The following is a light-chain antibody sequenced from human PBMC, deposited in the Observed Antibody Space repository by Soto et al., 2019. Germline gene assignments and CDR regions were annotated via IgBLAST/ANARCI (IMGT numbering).Light chain of an antibody. Sequence: DIQMTQSPSSLSASVGDRVTITCRASQSISSYLNWYQQKPGKGSKLLIYAASSLQSGVPSRLSGSGSGTDFTLTISSLQPEYFATYYCQQSYSTPYTFGQGTKVDI. V-gene: IGKV1-39*01. J-gene: IGKJ2*01. CDR2: AAS. CDR1: QSISSY. CDR3: QQSYSTPYT.